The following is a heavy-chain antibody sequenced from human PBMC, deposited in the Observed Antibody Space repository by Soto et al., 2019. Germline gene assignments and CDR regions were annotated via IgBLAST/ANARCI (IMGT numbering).Heavy chain of an antibody. J-gene: IGHJ4*02. V-gene: IGHV3-33*03. CDR2: IWYDGSNK. D-gene: IGHD3-16*02. CDR1: GFTFSSYG. CDR3: ASLDDIWGSYRYPFDY. Sequence: GGSLRLSCAASGFTFSSYGMHWVRQAPGKGLEWVAVIWYDGSNKYYADSVKGRFTISRDNAKNSLYLQMNSLRAEDTAVYYCASLDDIWGSYRYPFDYWGQGTLGSISS.